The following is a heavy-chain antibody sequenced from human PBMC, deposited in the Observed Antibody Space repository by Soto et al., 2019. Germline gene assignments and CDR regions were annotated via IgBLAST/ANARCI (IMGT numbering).Heavy chain of an antibody. CDR1: GSIFSSYA. V-gene: IGHV3-30-3*02. CDR2: ISYDGRNK. J-gene: IGHJ4*02. Sequence: QVQLVESGGGVVQPGRSLRLSCAASGSIFSSYAMHWVRQAPGKGLEWVAVISYDGRNKYYADSVKGRFTISRDNSKNTLYLQMNSLRAEDTAGYYCAKELQRSFDYWGQGTLVTVSS. CDR3: AKELQRSFDY. D-gene: IGHD2-21*02.